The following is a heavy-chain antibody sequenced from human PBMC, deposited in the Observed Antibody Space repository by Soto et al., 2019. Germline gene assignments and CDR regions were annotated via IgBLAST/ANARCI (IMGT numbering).Heavy chain of an antibody. Sequence: GGSLRLSCAASGFTFSSYAMHWVRQAPGKGLEWVAVISYDGSNKYYADSVKGRFTISRDNSKNTLYLQMNSLRAEDTAVYYCARDKLREWLRLGYYYYGMDVWGQGTTVTVSS. CDR2: ISYDGSNK. CDR1: GFTFSSYA. CDR3: ARDKLREWLRLGYYYYGMDV. V-gene: IGHV3-30-3*01. D-gene: IGHD5-12*01. J-gene: IGHJ6*02.